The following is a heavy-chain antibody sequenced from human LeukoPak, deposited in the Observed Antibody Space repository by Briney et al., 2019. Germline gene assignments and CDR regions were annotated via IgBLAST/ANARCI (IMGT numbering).Heavy chain of an antibody. CDR3: AKGPKLGDGFHCDY. Sequence: GGSLRLSCVASGFIFDNYALSWVRQAPGKGLEWVSGISGSADNTYYADSVKGRFTISRDISKNTVYLQMNNLRVDDTAVYYCAKGPKLGDGFHCDYWGQGTLVAVSS. V-gene: IGHV3-23*01. J-gene: IGHJ4*02. D-gene: IGHD5-24*01. CDR2: ISGSADNT. CDR1: GFIFDNYA.